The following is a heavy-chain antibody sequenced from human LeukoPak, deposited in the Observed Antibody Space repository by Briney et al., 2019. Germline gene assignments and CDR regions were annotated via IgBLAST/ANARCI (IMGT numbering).Heavy chain of an antibody. V-gene: IGHV1-69*05. J-gene: IGHJ3*02. CDR2: IIRIFGTA. D-gene: IGHD3-3*01. Sequence: SVKVSCKASGGTFSSYAISWVRQAPGQGLEWMGRIIRIFGTANYAQKFQGRVTITTDESTSTAYMELSSLRSEDTAVYYCARAPITRFLEWSPIDAFDIWGQGTMVTVSS. CDR1: GGTFSSYA. CDR3: ARAPITRFLEWSPIDAFDI.